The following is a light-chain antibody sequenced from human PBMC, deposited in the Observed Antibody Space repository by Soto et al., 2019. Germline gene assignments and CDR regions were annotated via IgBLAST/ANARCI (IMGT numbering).Light chain of an antibody. CDR1: SSDVGGYDY. V-gene: IGLV2-14*01. CDR3: SSHTSGNTRV. Sequence: QSALTQPACVSGSPGQSIAISCTGTSSDVGGYDYVSWYQQHPDKAPKLMIYEVTKRPSGVSNRFSGSKSGNTASLTISGLQTEDEADYYCSSHTSGNTRVFGSGTKLTVL. CDR2: EVT. J-gene: IGLJ1*01.